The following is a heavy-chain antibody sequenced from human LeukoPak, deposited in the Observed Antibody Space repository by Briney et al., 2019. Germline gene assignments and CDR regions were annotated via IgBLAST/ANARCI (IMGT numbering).Heavy chain of an antibody. CDR1: GFIFSNYA. CDR3: ARDSSWALGDTNFDY. J-gene: IGHJ4*02. V-gene: IGHV3-23*01. CDR2: ISSRGDST. Sequence: GGSLRLSCAASGFIFSNYAMSWVRQVPGRGLEWVSTISSRGDSTYVADSVKGRFTISRDNSKNTLYLQMNSLRAEDTAVYYCARDSSWALGDTNFDYWGQGTLVTVSS. D-gene: IGHD3-16*02.